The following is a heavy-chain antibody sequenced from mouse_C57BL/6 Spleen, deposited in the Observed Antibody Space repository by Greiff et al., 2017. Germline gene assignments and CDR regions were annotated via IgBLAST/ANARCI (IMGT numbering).Heavy chain of an antibody. D-gene: IGHD4-1*01. V-gene: IGHV1-82*01. Sequence: VQLQQSGPELVKPGASVKISCTASGYAFSSSWMNWVKQRPGTGLEWIGRIYPGDGDTNYNGKFKGKATLTADKSSSTAYMQLSSLTAEDAAVYFSAREGDWGGGYYFDYWGQGTTLTVSS. J-gene: IGHJ2*01. CDR3: AREGDWGGGYYFDY. CDR1: GYAFSSSW. CDR2: IYPGDGDT.